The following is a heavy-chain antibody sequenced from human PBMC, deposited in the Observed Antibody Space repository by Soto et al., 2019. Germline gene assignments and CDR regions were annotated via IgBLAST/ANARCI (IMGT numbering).Heavy chain of an antibody. Sequence: EVQLVESGGGLVQPGGSLKLSCAASGFIFSGSAVHWDRQASGKGLEWVGSILSKAGNYATAYPASMKGRFTISRDDSENTAFLQMNSLKTEDTAVYYCIRGGSPYYYDYWGQGTLVAVSS. CDR2: ILSKAGNYAT. CDR3: IRGGSPYYYDY. CDR1: GFIFSGSA. J-gene: IGHJ4*02. V-gene: IGHV3-73*01.